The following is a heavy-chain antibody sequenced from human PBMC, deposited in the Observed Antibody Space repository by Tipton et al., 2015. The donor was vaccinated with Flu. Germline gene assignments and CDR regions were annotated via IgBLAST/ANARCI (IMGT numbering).Heavy chain of an antibody. J-gene: IGHJ3*02. Sequence: GLVKPSQTLSVTCAISGDSVSSNSVAWNWIRQSPSRGLEWLGRTYYRSKWYNDYAVFVKSRITFNPDTSKNQFSLQMNSVTPEDTAVYYCARGRSTDTFDIWGQGTMVTVSS. CDR2: TYYRSKWYN. V-gene: IGHV6-1*01. CDR3: ARGRSTDTFDI. CDR1: GDSVSSNSVA.